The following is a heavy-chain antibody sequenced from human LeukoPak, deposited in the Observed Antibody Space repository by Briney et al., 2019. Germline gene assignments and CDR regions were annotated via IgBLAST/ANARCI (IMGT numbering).Heavy chain of an antibody. CDR2: IYTSGSA. CDR3: ASSYYYGSGSYYYMDV. V-gene: IGHV4-61*02. Sequence: PSETLSLTCTVSGGSISSGSYYWSWIRQPAGKGLEWIGRIYTSGSANYNPSLKSRVTISVDTSKNQFSLKLSSVTAADTAVYYCASSYYYGSGSYYYMDVWGKGTTVTISS. CDR1: GGSISSGSYY. J-gene: IGHJ6*03. D-gene: IGHD3-10*01.